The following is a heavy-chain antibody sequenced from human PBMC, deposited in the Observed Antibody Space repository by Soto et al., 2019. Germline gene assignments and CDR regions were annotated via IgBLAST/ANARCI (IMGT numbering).Heavy chain of an antibody. CDR2: IVVGSGNT. J-gene: IGHJ4*02. Sequence: QMQLVQSGPEVKKPGTSVKVSCKASGFTFTSSAVQWVRQARGQRLEWIGWIVVGSGNTNYAQKFQERVTITRDMSTSKAYIELSSLRSEETAVYYCAAVPCGGDCYSGWGQGTLVTVSS. D-gene: IGHD2-21*02. CDR1: GFTFTSSA. CDR3: AAVPCGGDCYSG. V-gene: IGHV1-58*01.